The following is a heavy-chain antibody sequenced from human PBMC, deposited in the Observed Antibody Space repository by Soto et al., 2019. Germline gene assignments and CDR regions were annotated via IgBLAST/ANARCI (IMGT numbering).Heavy chain of an antibody. CDR3: ARGRYCTNCVCYPHGMDV. CDR1: GYTFTGYY. D-gene: IGHD2-8*01. CDR2: INTNSGGT. V-gene: IGHV1-2*02. Sequence: QVQLVQSGAEVKKPGASVKVSCKASGYTFTGYYMHWVRQAPGQGLEWMGWINTNSGGTNYAQKFQGRVTMTRDTSISTAYMELSRLRSDDTAVYYCARGRYCTNCVCYPHGMDVWVQGTTVTVSS. J-gene: IGHJ6*02.